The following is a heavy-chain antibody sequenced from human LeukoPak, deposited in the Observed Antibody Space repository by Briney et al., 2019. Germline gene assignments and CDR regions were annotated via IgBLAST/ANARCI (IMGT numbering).Heavy chain of an antibody. Sequence: GASVKVSCKASGGTFSSYAISWVRQAPGQGLECMGGIIPIFGTANYAQKFQGRVTITADESTSPAYMELSSLRSEDTAVYYCARVDDILTGYPRWGQGTLVTVSP. CDR2: IIPIFGTA. CDR3: ARVDDILTGYPR. J-gene: IGHJ4*02. CDR1: GGTFSSYA. V-gene: IGHV1-69*13. D-gene: IGHD3-9*01.